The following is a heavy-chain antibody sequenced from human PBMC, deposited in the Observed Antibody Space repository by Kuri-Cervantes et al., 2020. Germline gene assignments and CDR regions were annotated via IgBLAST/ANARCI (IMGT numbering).Heavy chain of an antibody. D-gene: IGHD6-19*01. CDR1: GGTFSSYA. V-gene: IGHV1-69*13. CDR3: ARDTGSGWYHPYYFDY. J-gene: IGHJ4*02. Sequence: SVKVSCKASGGTFSSYAISWVRQAPGQGLEWMGGIIPIFGTANYAQKFQGRVTITADESTSTAYMELSSLRSDDTAVYYCARDTGSGWYHPYYFDYWGQGTLVTVSS. CDR2: IIPIFGTA.